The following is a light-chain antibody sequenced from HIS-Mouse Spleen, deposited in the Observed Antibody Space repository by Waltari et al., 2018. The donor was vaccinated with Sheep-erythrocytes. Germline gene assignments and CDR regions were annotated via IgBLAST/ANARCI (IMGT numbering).Light chain of an antibody. CDR2: DVS. CDR1: SSDVGGYNY. J-gene: IGLJ1*01. CDR3: CSYAGSYNHV. V-gene: IGLV2-11*01. Sequence: QSALTQPRSVSGSPGQSVTISCTGTSSDVGGYNYVSWYQQHPGKAPKLRIYDVSKRPAGVPDGFAGSKSGNTASRTICGLQAEDEADYYCCSYAGSYNHVFATGTKVTVL.